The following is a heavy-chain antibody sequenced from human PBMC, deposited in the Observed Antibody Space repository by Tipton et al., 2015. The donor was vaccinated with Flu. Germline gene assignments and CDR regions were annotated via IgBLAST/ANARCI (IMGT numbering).Heavy chain of an antibody. CDR2: VYYSGST. D-gene: IGHD3-10*02. V-gene: IGHV4-39*02. CDR3: ARLSYYDVDLKNFYFDY. CDR1: SGSIRSTNYF. Sequence: TLSLTCTVSSGSIRSTNYFCAWIRQPPGKGLEWVGSVYYSGSTYYNPSLKSRVTISVDTSKSHFSLKLRSVTAADTAVYYCARLSYYDVDLKNFYFDYWGQGALVTVSS. J-gene: IGHJ4*02.